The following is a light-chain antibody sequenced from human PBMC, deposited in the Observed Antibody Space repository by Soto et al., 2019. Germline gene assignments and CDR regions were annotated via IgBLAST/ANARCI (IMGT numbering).Light chain of an antibody. V-gene: IGKV1-5*01. CDR3: QQYNSYSWT. CDR1: QSISSW. CDR2: DAS. Sequence: DIQMTQSPSTLSASVGDRVTITCRASQSISSWLAWYQQKPGKAPKLLIYDASSLESGVPSRFSGSGSGTEFTLNISRLQPDDFATYYCQQYNSYSWTFGQGTKVEI. J-gene: IGKJ1*01.